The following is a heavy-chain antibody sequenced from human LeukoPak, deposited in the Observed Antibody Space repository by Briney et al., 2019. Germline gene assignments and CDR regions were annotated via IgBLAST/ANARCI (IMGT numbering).Heavy chain of an antibody. V-gene: IGHV3-66*01. J-gene: IGHJ4*02. D-gene: IGHD3-3*01. CDR1: GFTFRSYA. Sequence: GGSLRLSCAASGFTFRSYAMSWVRQAPGKGLEWVSVIYSGGSTNYADSVKGRFTISRDNSKNTLYLQMNSLRAEDTAVYYCARDRYDFWSGTLDYWGQGTLVTVSS. CDR3: ARDRYDFWSGTLDY. CDR2: IYSGGST.